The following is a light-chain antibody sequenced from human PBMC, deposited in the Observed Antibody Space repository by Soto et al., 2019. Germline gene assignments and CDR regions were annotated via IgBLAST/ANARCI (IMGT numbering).Light chain of an antibody. CDR2: VND. CDR3: VAWDDNLDAHV. CDR1: SYNMGTNT. Sequence: QSVLTQPPSASGTPGQRVTISCFGGSYNMGTNTVGWYQQLPGAAPKVLIYVNDKRPSGVPDRFSGSNSGTSASLTISGLQSEDEADYYCVAWDDNLDAHVFGTGTRSPS. V-gene: IGLV1-44*01. J-gene: IGLJ1*01.